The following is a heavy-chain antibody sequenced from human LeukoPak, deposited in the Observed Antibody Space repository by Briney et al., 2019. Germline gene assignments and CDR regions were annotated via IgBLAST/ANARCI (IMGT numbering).Heavy chain of an antibody. D-gene: IGHD3-3*01. Sequence: GASVKVSCKASGYTFTMYQIHWVRQAPGQGLEWMGMINPSDGATTYAQRFQGRVTLIRDMSTTTAYMELHSLRFEDTAVYLCARGLRAGLSGMLGCLFASYYTYYYMDVWGRGTTVTVSS. CDR3: ARGLRAGLSGMLGCLFASYYTYYYMDV. CDR2: INPSDGAT. V-gene: IGHV1-46*01. CDR1: GYTFTMYQ. J-gene: IGHJ6*03.